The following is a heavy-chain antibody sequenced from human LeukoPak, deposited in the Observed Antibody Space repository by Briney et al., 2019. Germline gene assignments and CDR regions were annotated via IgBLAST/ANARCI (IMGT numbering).Heavy chain of an antibody. CDR2: IYYSGST. V-gene: IGHV4-39*07. CDR3: ARARFLEWLLYVSPYYFDY. CDR1: GGSISSSSYY. D-gene: IGHD3-3*01. J-gene: IGHJ4*02. Sequence: PSETLSLTCTVSGGSISSSSYYWGWIRQPPGKGLEWIGSIYYSGSTYYNPSLKSRVTISVDTSKNQFSLKLSSVTAADTAVYYCARARFLEWLLYVSPYYFDYWGQGTLVTVSS.